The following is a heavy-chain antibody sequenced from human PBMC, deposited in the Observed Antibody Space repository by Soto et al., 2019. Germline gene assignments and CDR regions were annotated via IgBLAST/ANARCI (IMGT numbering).Heavy chain of an antibody. CDR2: IIPIFGTA. CDR3: ARDLRTGTTLIYFDY. J-gene: IGHJ4*02. V-gene: IGHV1-69*12. D-gene: IGHD1-1*01. CDR1: GGTFSSYA. Sequence: QVQLVQSGAEVKKPGSSVKVSCKASGGTFSSYAISWVRQAPGQGLEWMGGIIPIFGTANYAQKFQGRVTIXXDXAXXTAYMELSSLRSEDTAVYYCARDLRTGTTLIYFDYWGQGTLVTVSS.